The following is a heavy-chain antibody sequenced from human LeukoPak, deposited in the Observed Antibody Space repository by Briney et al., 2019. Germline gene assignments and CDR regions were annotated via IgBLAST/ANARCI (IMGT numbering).Heavy chain of an antibody. J-gene: IGHJ6*02. V-gene: IGHV1-46*01. D-gene: IGHD2-15*01. CDR3: ARGPVVVVAATYYYYGMDV. CDR1: GYTFTGYY. Sequence: GASVKVSCKASGYTFTGYYMHWVRQAPGQGLEWMGIINPSGGSTSYAQKFQGRVTMTRDTSTSTVYMELSSLRSEDTAVYYCARGPVVVVAATYYYYGMDVWGQGTTVTVSS. CDR2: INPSGGST.